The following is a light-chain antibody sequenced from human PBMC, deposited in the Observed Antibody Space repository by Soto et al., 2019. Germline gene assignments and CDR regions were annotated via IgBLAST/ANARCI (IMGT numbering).Light chain of an antibody. CDR1: QSVSNSY. Sequence: EIVLTQSPGTLSLSPGERATLSCRASQSVSNSYLAWYQQKPGQAPRLLIYDASSRATGIPDRFSGSGSGTDFTLTISRLEPEDFALYYCQQYVTSPLTFGGGTKVEIK. V-gene: IGKV3-20*01. CDR3: QQYVTSPLT. CDR2: DAS. J-gene: IGKJ4*01.